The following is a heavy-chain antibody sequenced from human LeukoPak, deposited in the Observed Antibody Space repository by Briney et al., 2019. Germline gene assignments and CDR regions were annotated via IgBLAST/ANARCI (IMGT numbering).Heavy chain of an antibody. V-gene: IGHV3-23*01. CDR3: VKDPYSSGWYGGNAFDL. CDR2: ISNSGDST. Sequence: GGSLRLSCAASGFTFNSYAMSWVRQAPGKRLEWVSAISNSGDSTYYADPVKGRFTISRDNSKKTLYLQMNSLRIEDTAVYHCVKDPYSSGWYGGNAFDLWGQGTMVTVSS. J-gene: IGHJ3*01. CDR1: GFTFNSYA. D-gene: IGHD6-19*01.